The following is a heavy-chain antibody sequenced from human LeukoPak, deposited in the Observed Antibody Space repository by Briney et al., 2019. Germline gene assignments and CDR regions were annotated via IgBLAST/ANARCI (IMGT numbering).Heavy chain of an antibody. J-gene: IGHJ4*02. V-gene: IGHV3-23*01. D-gene: IGHD3-22*01. Sequence: GGSLRLSCAASGFTFSNYAINWVRQAPGKGLEWVSIIVGNGRTAYSDSAKGRFTISRDNSKNTVHLQMDNLRAEDTAVYYCAKDYRPEVLNDIDYWGQGTQVTVS. CDR3: AKDYRPEVLNDIDY. CDR1: GFTFSNYA. CDR2: IVGNGRTA.